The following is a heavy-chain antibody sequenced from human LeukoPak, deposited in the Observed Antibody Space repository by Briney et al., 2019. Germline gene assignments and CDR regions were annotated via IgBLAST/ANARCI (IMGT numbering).Heavy chain of an antibody. V-gene: IGHV1-24*01. CDR1: GYTLTELS. CDR3: ATVRGAAGTAYFDY. D-gene: IGHD6-13*01. Sequence: GASVKVSCKVSGYTLTELSMHWVRQAPGKGLEWMGGFDPEDGETIYAQKFQGRVTMTEDTSTDTAYMELSSLRSEDTAVYCCATVRGAAGTAYFDYWGQGTLVTVSS. J-gene: IGHJ4*02. CDR2: FDPEDGET.